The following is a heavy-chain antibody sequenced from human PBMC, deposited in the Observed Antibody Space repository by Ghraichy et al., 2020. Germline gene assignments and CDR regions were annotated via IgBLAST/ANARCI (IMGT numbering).Heavy chain of an antibody. Sequence: GGSLRLSCAASGFTFSSYSMNWVRQAPGRGLEWVAYISSSSSTINYADSVMGRFTISRDNANNSLYLQMNSLRAEDTAVYYCARGRQLPSRVDFDYWGQGTLVTVSS. CDR2: ISSSSSTI. CDR3: ARGRQLPSRVDFDY. D-gene: IGHD2-2*01. J-gene: IGHJ4*02. V-gene: IGHV3-48*04. CDR1: GFTFSSYS.